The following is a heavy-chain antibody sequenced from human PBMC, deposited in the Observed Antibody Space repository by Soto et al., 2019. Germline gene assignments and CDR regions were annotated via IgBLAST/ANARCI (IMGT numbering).Heavy chain of an antibody. CDR1: GGSISSSSYY. V-gene: IGHV4-39*01. D-gene: IGHD3-22*01. CDR2: IYYSGST. J-gene: IGHJ5*02. CDR3: ARQAGYYYDSSGYYWFDP. Sequence: KPSETLSLTCTVSGGSISSSSYYWGWIRQPPGKGLEWIGSIYYSGSTYYNPSLKSRVTISVDTSKNQFSLKLSSVTAADTAVYYCARQAGYYYDSSGYYWFDPWGQGTLVTVSS.